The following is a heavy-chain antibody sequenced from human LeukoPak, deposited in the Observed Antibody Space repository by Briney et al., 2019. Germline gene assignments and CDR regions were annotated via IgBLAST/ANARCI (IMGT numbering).Heavy chain of an antibody. CDR2: FYHSGST. J-gene: IGHJ4*02. V-gene: IGHV4-39*07. CDR3: ARGLRGQWLVYFRY. CDR1: GDSISSSDYY. Sequence: PSETLSLTCSVSGDSISSSDYYWGWIRQPPGKGLEWIGTFYHSGSTFYNSSLRSRVTISVDTSKNQFSLKLSSVTAADTAVYYCARGLRGQWLVYFRYWGQGTLVTVSS. D-gene: IGHD6-19*01.